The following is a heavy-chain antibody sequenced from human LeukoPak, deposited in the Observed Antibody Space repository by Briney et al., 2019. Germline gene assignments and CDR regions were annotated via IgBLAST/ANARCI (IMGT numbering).Heavy chain of an antibody. V-gene: IGHV1-8*02. Sequence: ASVKVSCKASGYTFTSYYMHWVRQATGKGLEWLGWMNPNSGNTGNSQKFQGRVTMTRDTSIGTAYMELSSLKFEDTAVYYCVRAVAGASTFHLDSWGQGTLVTVSS. D-gene: IGHD2-2*01. CDR2: MNPNSGNT. CDR3: VRAVAGASTFHLDS. J-gene: IGHJ4*02. CDR1: GYTFTSYY.